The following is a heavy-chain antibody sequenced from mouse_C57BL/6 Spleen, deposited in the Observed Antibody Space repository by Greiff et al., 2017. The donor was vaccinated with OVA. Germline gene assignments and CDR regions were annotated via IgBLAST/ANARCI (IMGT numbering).Heavy chain of an antibody. V-gene: IGHV5-17*01. CDR1: GFTFSDYG. J-gene: IGHJ2*01. CDR2: ISSGSSTI. CDR3: ARNGPYYFDY. Sequence: DVHLVESGGGLVKPGGSLKLSCAASGFTFSDYGMHWVRQAPEKGLEWVAYISSGSSTIYYADTVKGRFTISRDNAKNTLFLQMTSLRSEDTAMYYCARNGPYYFDYWGQGTTLTVSS.